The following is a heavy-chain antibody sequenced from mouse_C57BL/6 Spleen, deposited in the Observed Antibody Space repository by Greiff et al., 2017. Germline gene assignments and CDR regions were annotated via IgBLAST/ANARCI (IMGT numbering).Heavy chain of an antibody. V-gene: IGHV1-69*01. CDR3: ARVGDGYY. CDR1: GYTFTSYW. CDR2: IDPSDSYT. Sequence: QVQLQQSGAELVMPGASVKLSCKASGYTFTSYWMHWVKQRPGQGLEWIGEIDPSDSYTNYNQKFKGKSTLTVDKSSSTAYMQLSSLTSEDSAVYYCARVGDGYYWGQGTTLTVSS. D-gene: IGHD2-3*01. J-gene: IGHJ2*01.